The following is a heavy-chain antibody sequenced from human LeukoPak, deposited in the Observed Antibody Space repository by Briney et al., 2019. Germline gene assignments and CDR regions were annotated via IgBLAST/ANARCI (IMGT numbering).Heavy chain of an antibody. CDR2: ISSSNSYI. D-gene: IGHD2-2*01. J-gene: IGHJ4*02. CDR3: ARDIQAYCSSTSCQPYYFDY. Sequence: GGSLRLPCAASGFTFSSYSMNWVRQAPGKGLEWVSSISSSNSYIYYADSVKGRFTISRDNAKNPLYLQMNSLSAEDTAVYYCARDIQAYCSSTSCQPYYFDYWGQGTLVTVSS. CDR1: GFTFSSYS. V-gene: IGHV3-21*01.